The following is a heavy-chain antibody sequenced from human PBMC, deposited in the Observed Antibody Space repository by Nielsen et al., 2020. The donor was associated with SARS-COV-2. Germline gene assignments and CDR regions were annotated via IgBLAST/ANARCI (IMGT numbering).Heavy chain of an antibody. CDR2: ISYDGSNK. J-gene: IGHJ4*02. Sequence: GESLKISCAASGFTFSSYAMHWVRQAPGKGLEWVAVISYDGSNKYYADSVKGRFTISRDNSKNTLYLQMNSLRAEDTAVYYCAKRSGYTSGWYGGYWGQGTLVTVSS. D-gene: IGHD6-19*01. CDR3: AKRSGYTSGWYGGY. V-gene: IGHV3-30*04. CDR1: GFTFSSYA.